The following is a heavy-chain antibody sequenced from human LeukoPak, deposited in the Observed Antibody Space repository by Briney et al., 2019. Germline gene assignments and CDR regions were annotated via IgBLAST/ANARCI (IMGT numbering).Heavy chain of an antibody. CDR2: ISAYNGNT. D-gene: IGHD1-7*01. Sequence: ASVKVSCKASGYTFTSYGISWVRQAPGQGLEWMGWISAYNGNTNYAQKLQGRVTMTRNTSISTAYMELSSLRSEDTAVYYCARQREAGTPLTNPLEYYYYYMDVWGKGTTVTVSS. CDR3: ARQREAGTPLTNPLEYYYYYMDV. CDR1: GYTFTSYG. J-gene: IGHJ6*03. V-gene: IGHV1-18*01.